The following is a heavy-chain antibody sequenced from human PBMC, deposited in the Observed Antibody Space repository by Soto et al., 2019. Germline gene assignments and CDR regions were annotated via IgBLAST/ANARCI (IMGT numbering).Heavy chain of an antibody. CDR2: ISSSGSTI. Sequence: GGSLRLSCAASGFTFSDYYMSWIRQAPGKGLEWVSYISSSGSTIYYADSVKGRFTISRDNAKNSLYLQMNSLRAEDTAVYYCARAGFALRPPQVIDYWGQGTLGTVSS. V-gene: IGHV3-11*01. D-gene: IGHD6-6*01. CDR1: GFTFSDYY. J-gene: IGHJ4*02. CDR3: ARAGFALRPPQVIDY.